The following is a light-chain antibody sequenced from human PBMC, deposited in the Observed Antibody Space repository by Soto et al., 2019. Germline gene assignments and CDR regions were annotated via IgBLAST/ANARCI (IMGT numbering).Light chain of an antibody. CDR1: QSVSSY. CDR3: QQRSNWPPA. CDR2: DAS. Sequence: EIVLTQSPATLSLSPGERATLSCRASQSVSSYLAWYQQKPGQAPRLLIYDASNRATGIPARFSGSGSGTDFTLTISSLEPEDLAVYYCQQRSNWPPAFGGGTKVEFK. J-gene: IGKJ4*01. V-gene: IGKV3-11*01.